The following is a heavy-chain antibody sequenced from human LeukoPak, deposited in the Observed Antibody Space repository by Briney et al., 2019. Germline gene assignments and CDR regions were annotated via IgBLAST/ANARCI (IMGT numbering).Heavy chain of an antibody. V-gene: IGHV3-7*01. D-gene: IGHD2-15*01. CDR3: ASGYCSGGSCYPGFDY. Sequence: GGSLRLSCVASVSSGLTRWMNWVRQAPGKGLEWVAIIKEDGSDKYYVDSVKGRFTISRDNSKNTLYLQMNSLRAEDTAVYYCASGYCSGGSCYPGFDYWGQGTLVTVSS. J-gene: IGHJ4*02. CDR2: IKEDGSDK. CDR1: VSSGLTRW.